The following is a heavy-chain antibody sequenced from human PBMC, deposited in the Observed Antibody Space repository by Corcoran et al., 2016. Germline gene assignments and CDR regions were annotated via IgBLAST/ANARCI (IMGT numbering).Heavy chain of an antibody. CDR2: IYSGGST. CDR1: GFTVSSNY. CDR3: ARGRRAAAGGFDY. J-gene: IGHJ4*02. D-gene: IGHD6-13*01. V-gene: IGHV3-53*01. Sequence: EVQLVESGGGLIQPGGSLRLSCAASGFTVSSNYMGWVRQAPGKGLEWVSVIYSGGSTYYADSVKGRFNITRDNSKNTLYLQMNSLRAEDTAVYYWARGRRAAAGGFDYWGQGTLVTVSS.